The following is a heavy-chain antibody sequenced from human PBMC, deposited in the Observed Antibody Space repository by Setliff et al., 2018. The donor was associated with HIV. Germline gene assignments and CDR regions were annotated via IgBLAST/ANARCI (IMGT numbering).Heavy chain of an antibody. V-gene: IGHV3-20*04. CDR1: GFTFDDYG. CDR3: ARGGEYYSDSGGIYYYMDV. J-gene: IGHJ6*03. Sequence: PGGSLRLSCEASGFTFDDYGMNWVRQAPGKGLEWVSGINWNGRSTGDADFVKGRFTTSRDNAKNSLYLQMNSLGAEDTALYYCARGGEYYSDSGGIYYYMDVWGKGTTVTVSS. CDR2: INWNGRST. D-gene: IGHD3-22*01.